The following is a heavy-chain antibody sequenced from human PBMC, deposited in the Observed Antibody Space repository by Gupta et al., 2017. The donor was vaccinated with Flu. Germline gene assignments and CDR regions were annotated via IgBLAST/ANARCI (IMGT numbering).Heavy chain of an antibody. V-gene: IGHV3-23*01. CDR2: ISGSGGST. D-gene: IGHD3-3*01. CDR1: GFTFSSYA. CDR3: AKDVVVLRFWGDV. J-gene: IGHJ6*02. Sequence: EVQLLEAGGGLVQPGGSLRLSWSRSGFTFSSYAMSWVRQAPGKGLEWVSAISGSGGSTYYADSVKGRFTISRENSKNTLYLQMNSLRAEDTAVYYCAKDVVVLRFWGDVWGQGTTVTVSS.